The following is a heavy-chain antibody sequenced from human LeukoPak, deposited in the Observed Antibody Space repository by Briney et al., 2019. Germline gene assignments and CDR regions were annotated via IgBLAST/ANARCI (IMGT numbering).Heavy chain of an antibody. Sequence: SVKVSCKASGGTFSSYAISWVRQAPGQGLEWMGGIIPIFGTANYAQKFQGRVTITADESTSTAYMELSSLRSDDTAVYYCAREIGIAVAGSYYYYYYYMDVWGKGTTVTVSS. CDR1: GGTFSSYA. D-gene: IGHD6-19*01. CDR2: IIPIFGTA. CDR3: AREIGIAVAGSYYYYYYYMDV. V-gene: IGHV1-69*01. J-gene: IGHJ6*03.